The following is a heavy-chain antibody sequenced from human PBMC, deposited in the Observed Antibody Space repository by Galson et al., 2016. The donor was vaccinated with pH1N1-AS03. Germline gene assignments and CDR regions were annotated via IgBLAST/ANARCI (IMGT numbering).Heavy chain of an antibody. D-gene: IGHD6-13*01. CDR3: ARYLEDGSFFRAMDV. V-gene: IGHV1-46*01. Sequence: SVKVSCKASGYAFTNFYIHWVRQAPGQGLEWMGIINPSGGTATYAQKFQGRVTMTRDTSTSTVYMEPSSLRSEDTAVYYCARYLEDGSFFRAMDVWGQGTTVAVSS. CDR1: GYAFTNFY. J-gene: IGHJ6*02. CDR2: INPSGGTA.